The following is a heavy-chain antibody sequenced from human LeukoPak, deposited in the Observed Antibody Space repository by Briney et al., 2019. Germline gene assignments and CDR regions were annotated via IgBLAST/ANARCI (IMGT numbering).Heavy chain of an antibody. Sequence: PSETLSLTCAVYGGSFSGYCWSWIRQPPGKGLEWIGEINHSGSTNYNPSLKSRVTISVDTSKNQFSLKLSSVTAADTAVYYCARGLNSSGSFPFDYWGQGTLVTVSS. CDR2: INHSGST. J-gene: IGHJ4*02. D-gene: IGHD6-19*01. CDR1: GGSFSGYC. CDR3: ARGLNSSGSFPFDY. V-gene: IGHV4-34*01.